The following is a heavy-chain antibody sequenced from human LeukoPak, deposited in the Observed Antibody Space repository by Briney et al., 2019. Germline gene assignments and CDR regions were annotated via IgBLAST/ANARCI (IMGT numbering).Heavy chain of an antibody. V-gene: IGHV1-2*02. CDR2: IDPNGGGT. CDR1: GYTFTGYY. J-gene: IGHJ4*02. CDR3: ARVGFTTSWSNFDY. Sequence: ASVKVSCKASGYTFTGYYMHWVRQAPGQGLEWMGWIDPNGGGTKYAQKFQGRVTMAWDTSISTAYMELSSLISDDTAVYYCARVGFTTSWSNFDYWGQGTLVTVSS. D-gene: IGHD2-2*01.